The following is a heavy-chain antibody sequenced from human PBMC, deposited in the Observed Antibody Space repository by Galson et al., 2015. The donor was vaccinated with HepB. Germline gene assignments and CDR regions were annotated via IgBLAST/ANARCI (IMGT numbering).Heavy chain of an antibody. V-gene: IGHV1-2*06. J-gene: IGHJ5*02. CDR3: AREDGVRGVTWFDL. CDR1: GYTFTGHY. D-gene: IGHD3-10*01. Sequence: SVKVSCKASGYTFTGHYMHWVRQAPGQGLEWMGRINPNNGGTNSAQKFQGRVSMTRDTSITTAYMELSRLKSDDTAVYYCAREDGVRGVTWFDLWGQGSLVTVSA. CDR2: INPNNGGT.